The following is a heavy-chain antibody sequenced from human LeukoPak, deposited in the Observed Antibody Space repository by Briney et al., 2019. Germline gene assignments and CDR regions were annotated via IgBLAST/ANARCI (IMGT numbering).Heavy chain of an antibody. CDR2: ISDSGAFT. CDR3: ATKPVGAMNRYFDY. J-gene: IGHJ4*02. Sequence: PGGSLRLSCAASGFTFSSYSMNWVRQAPGKGLEWVSVISDSGAFTYYADSVKGRFTISRDNSKNTLYLQMNSLRAEDTALYFCATKPVGAMNRYFDYWGQGSLVTVSS. CDR1: GFTFSSYS. D-gene: IGHD1-26*01. V-gene: IGHV3-23*01.